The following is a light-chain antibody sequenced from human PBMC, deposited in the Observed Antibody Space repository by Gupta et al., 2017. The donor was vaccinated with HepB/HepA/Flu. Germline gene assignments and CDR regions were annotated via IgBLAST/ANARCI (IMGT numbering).Light chain of an antibody. J-gene: IGLJ2*01. Sequence: NFLLTQLHSVSESPGKPISISCTGSGGSIASNYVQWYQQLPGSAPTPVIFENSQRPSGVSARFSGSIDSSSDSASLTISALQTEDEADYYCQSEDNSQSRVIFGGGTKLTVL. CDR2: ENS. V-gene: IGLV6-57*02. CDR3: QSEDNSQSRVI. CDR1: GGSIASNY.